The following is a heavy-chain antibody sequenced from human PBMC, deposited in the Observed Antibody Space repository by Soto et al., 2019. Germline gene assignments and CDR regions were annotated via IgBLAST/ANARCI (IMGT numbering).Heavy chain of an antibody. Sequence: HVQLQESGPGLVKPSGTLSLTCTVSGDSIKASHWYSWVRQPPGKGLEWIGEIYHSGGTNLNPSLKSRVTMSLGKSKNEIFLNLDSVTAADTAVYYCASAPTLRPDFEYWGQGALVTVSA. D-gene: IGHD2-21*02. CDR3: ASAPTLRPDFEY. V-gene: IGHV4-4*02. CDR2: IYHSGGT. CDR1: GDSIKASHW. J-gene: IGHJ4*02.